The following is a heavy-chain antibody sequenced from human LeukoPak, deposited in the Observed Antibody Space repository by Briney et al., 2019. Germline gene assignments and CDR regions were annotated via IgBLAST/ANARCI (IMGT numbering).Heavy chain of an antibody. J-gene: IGHJ6*03. CDR1: GGSISSYY. Sequence: SETLSLTCTVSGGSISSYYWSWIRQPPGKGLEWIGYIYYSGSTNYNPSLKSRVTISVDTSKNQFSLKLSSVTAADTAVYYCARGPRVYYYYYYMDVWGKGTTVTVSS. V-gene: IGHV4-59*12. CDR3: ARGPRVYYYYYYMDV. CDR2: IYYSGST.